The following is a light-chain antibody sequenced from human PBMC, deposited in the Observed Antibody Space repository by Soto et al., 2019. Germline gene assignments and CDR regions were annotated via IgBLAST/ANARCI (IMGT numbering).Light chain of an antibody. CDR1: SSDVGGYNY. Sequence: QSALTQPPSASGSPGQSVTISCTGTSSDVGGYNYVSWYQLHPGKAPKLMIYEVSKRPSGVPGRFSGSKSGNTASLTVSGLQAEDEDDYYCSSDAGSNNWVFGGGTKLTVL. V-gene: IGLV2-8*01. CDR3: SSDAGSNNWV. CDR2: EVS. J-gene: IGLJ2*01.